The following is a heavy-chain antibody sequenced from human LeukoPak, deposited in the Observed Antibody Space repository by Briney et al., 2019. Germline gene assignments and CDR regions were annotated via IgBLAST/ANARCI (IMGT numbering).Heavy chain of an antibody. D-gene: IGHD3-16*01. Sequence: GSSLRLSCEASEITSSSDAMNWARPPPGKGLESPPALRGSSSSPCYADSVKGRFTVSRDNTKNTLYLQMSSLRVEDTSLYYCAKGRLWGHGGYHYYYMDDWGKGTAVTISS. V-gene: IGHV3-23*01. CDR2: LRGSSSSP. CDR3: AKGRLWGHGGYHYYYMDD. CDR1: EITSSSDA. J-gene: IGHJ6*03.